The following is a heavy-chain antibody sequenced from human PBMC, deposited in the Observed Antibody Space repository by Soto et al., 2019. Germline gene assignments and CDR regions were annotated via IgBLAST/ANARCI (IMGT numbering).Heavy chain of an antibody. CDR1: GGSFSGYY. V-gene: IGHV4-34*01. Sequence: SETLSLTCAVYGGSFSGYYWSWIRQPPGKGLEWIGEINHSGSTNYNPSLKSRVTISVDTSKNQFSLKLSSVTAADTAVYYCATGYCSSTSCYYYYYMDVWGKGTTVTVAS. CDR2: INHSGST. CDR3: ATGYCSSTSCYYYYYMDV. J-gene: IGHJ6*03. D-gene: IGHD2-2*01.